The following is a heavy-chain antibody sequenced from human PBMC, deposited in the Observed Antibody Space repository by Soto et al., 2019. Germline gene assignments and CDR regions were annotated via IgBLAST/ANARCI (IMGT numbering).Heavy chain of an antibody. CDR3: VREGVGPTYGWFDP. J-gene: IGHJ5*02. CDR2: IHPHSGAT. CDR1: GYTFTGNY. V-gene: IGHV1-2*04. Sequence: QVQLVQSGAEVKKPGASVKVSCEATGYTFTGNYLHWVRQAPGQGLEWMGWIHPHSGATKYAQKFQGWVTMTRDTSIITAYLELSSLKSNDTAVYYCVREGVGPTYGWFDPWGQGTLVTVSS. D-gene: IGHD2-8*01.